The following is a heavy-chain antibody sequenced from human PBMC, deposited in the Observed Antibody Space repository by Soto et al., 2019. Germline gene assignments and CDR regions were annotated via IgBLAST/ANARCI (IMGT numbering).Heavy chain of an antibody. CDR1: GSTFSNDW. CDR2: INSDGSST. CDR3: ARDRSYSLDV. Sequence: EVQLVESGGGLLQPGGSLRLSCAVSGSTFSNDWMHWVRQAPGKGLVWVSHINSDGSSTNYADFVKDRFTIARDNAKNTVYLQMNSLRAEDTSVYYCARDRSYSLDVWGQGTTVTGSS. V-gene: IGHV3-74*01. J-gene: IGHJ6*02.